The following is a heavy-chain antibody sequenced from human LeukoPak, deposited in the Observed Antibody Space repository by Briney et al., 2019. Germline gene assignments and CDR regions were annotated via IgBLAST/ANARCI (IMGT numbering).Heavy chain of an antibody. CDR2: ISSSGSTI. Sequence: GGSLRLSCAASGFTFSSYEMNWVRQAPGKGLEWVSYISSSGSTIYYADSVKGRFTISRDNAKNSLYLQMNSLRAEDTAVYYCARDLPGIAVAGLDYWGQGTLVTVSS. J-gene: IGHJ4*02. D-gene: IGHD6-19*01. CDR1: GFTFSSYE. CDR3: ARDLPGIAVAGLDY. V-gene: IGHV3-48*03.